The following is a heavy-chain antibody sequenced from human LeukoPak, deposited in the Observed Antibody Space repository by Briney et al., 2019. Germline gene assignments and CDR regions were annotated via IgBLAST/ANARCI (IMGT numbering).Heavy chain of an antibody. D-gene: IGHD1-1*01. Sequence: PSETLSLTCTVSGGSISGYYWSWIRQPPGKGLEWIGYIYYSGSTNYNPSLKSRVTISVDTSKNQFSLKLSSVTAADTAVYYCARLENYYYYGMDVWGQGTTVTVSS. CDR1: GGSISGYY. V-gene: IGHV4-59*08. J-gene: IGHJ6*02. CDR2: IYYSGST. CDR3: ARLENYYYYGMDV.